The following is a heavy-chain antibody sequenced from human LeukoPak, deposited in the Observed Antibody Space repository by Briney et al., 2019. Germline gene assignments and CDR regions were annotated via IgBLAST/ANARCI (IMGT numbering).Heavy chain of an antibody. J-gene: IGHJ4*02. Sequence: GASVKVSCKASGYSFTDYYMHWVRQAPGQGLEWMGWINLNSGGTNYAQKFQGRVTMTRDMSINTAYMELSRLRSDDTAVYYCARVLGSSGWYGSPLDYWGQGTLVTVSS. CDR1: GYSFTDYY. D-gene: IGHD6-19*01. V-gene: IGHV1-2*02. CDR2: INLNSGGT. CDR3: ARVLGSSGWYGSPLDY.